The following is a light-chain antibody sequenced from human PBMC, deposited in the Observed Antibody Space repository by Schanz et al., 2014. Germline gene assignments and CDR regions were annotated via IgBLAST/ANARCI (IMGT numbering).Light chain of an antibody. CDR1: SSDVGGYNY. CDR3: GSFTSSSSVVL. CDR2: YVS. V-gene: IGLV2-14*01. Sequence: QSALTQPASVSGSPGQSITISCTGTSSDVGGYNYVSWYQQHPGKAPKLMIYYVSNRPSGVSNRFSGSKSGNTASLTISGLQPEDEADYYCGSFTSSSSVVLFGGGTKVTVL. J-gene: IGLJ3*02.